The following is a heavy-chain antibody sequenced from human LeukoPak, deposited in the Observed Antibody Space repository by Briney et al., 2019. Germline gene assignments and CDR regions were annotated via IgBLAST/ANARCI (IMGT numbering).Heavy chain of an antibody. CDR1: GDSVSSNSAA. Sequence: PSQTLSLTCAISGDSVSSNSAAWNWIRQSPSRGLEWLGRTYYRSKWYNDYAVSVKSRITINPDTSKNQFSLQLNSVTPEDTAVYYCARSTEQQLDGYYYYYMDVWGKGTTVTISS. J-gene: IGHJ6*03. CDR3: ARSTEQQLDGYYYYYMDV. V-gene: IGHV6-1*01. CDR2: TYYRSKWYN. D-gene: IGHD6-13*01.